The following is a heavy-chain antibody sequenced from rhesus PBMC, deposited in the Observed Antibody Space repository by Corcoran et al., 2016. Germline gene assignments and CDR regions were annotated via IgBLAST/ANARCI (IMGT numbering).Heavy chain of an antibody. J-gene: IGHJ4*01. CDR2: IYWNDSK. Sequence: QVTLKESGPALVKPTQTLTLTCTFSGFSLSTSGTGVGWIRQSPGKALEWLASIYWNDSKYYSTSLKSRLTISKDTSKNQVVLTMTNMEPVDTATYYCARVRSSFDYWGQGVLVTVSS. CDR1: GFSLSTSGTG. CDR3: ARVRSSFDY. V-gene: IGHV2-95*01. D-gene: IGHD2-15*01.